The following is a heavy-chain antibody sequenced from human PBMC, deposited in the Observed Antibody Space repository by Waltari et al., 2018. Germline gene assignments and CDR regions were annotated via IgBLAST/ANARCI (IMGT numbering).Heavy chain of an antibody. V-gene: IGHV3-74*01. D-gene: IGHD2-2*01. CDR1: GFTFSSYW. J-gene: IGHJ5*02. CDR2: INGDGGGT. Sequence: EVQLVESGGGLVQPGGSLRLSCAASGFTFSSYWMHWVRQAPGKGLVWGSRINGDGGGTSYADSVKGRFTISRDNANKTLYLQMNSLRAEDTAVYYCTRTRCCSTTTCQVDWFDPWGQGTLVTVSS. CDR3: TRTRCCSTTTCQVDWFDP.